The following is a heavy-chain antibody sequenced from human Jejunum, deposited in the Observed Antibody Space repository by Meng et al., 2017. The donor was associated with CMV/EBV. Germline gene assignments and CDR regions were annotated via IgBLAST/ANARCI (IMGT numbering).Heavy chain of an antibody. CDR2: ISSSGGST. CDR3: ARVPSSSWGIDY. CDR1: GFTFSTYA. V-gene: IGHV3-23*01. D-gene: IGHD6-13*01. J-gene: IGHJ4*02. Sequence: CAACGFTFSTYARTWVRQAPGRGTEWVSSISSSGGSTYYADSGKGRFTISRDNSQNTLYLQMSSLRVEDTAVYYCARVPSSSWGIDYWGQGTLVTVSS.